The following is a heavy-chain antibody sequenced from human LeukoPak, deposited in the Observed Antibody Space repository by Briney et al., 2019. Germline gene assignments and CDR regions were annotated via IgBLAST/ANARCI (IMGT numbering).Heavy chain of an antibody. D-gene: IGHD6-19*01. J-gene: IGHJ4*02. Sequence: GASVKVSCKVSGYTLTELSMHWVRQAPGQGLEWMGWISAYNGNTNYAQKLQGRVTMTTDTSTSTAYMELRSLRSDDTAVYYCARDSNLKIAVAGTAPDYWGQGTLVTVSS. V-gene: IGHV1-18*01. CDR1: GYTLTELS. CDR2: ISAYNGNT. CDR3: ARDSNLKIAVAGTAPDY.